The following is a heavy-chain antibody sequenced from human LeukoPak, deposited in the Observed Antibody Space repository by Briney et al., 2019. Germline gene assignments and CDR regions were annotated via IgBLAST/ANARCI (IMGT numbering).Heavy chain of an antibody. CDR1: GFTFSSYA. J-gene: IGHJ3*02. CDR3: AKGASSWYRDAFDI. CDR2: IRGSGGST. Sequence: GGALRLSCAASGFTFSSYAISWVRQAPRKGLEWVSAIRGSGGSTYYADSVKGRFTISRDNSKNTLYLQMNSLRAEDTAVYYCAKGASSWYRDAFDIWGQGTMVTVSS. V-gene: IGHV3-23*01. D-gene: IGHD6-13*01.